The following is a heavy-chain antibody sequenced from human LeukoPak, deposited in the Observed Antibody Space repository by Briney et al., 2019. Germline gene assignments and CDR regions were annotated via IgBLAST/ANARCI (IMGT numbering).Heavy chain of an antibody. J-gene: IGHJ4*02. Sequence: SETLSLTCAVYGGSFSGYYWSWIRQPPGKGLKWIGEINHSGSTNYNPSLKSRVTISVDTSKNQFSLKLSSVTAADTAVYYCARRYYYGSGSYSYYFDYWGQGTLVTVSS. D-gene: IGHD3-10*01. CDR3: ARRYYYGSGSYSYYFDY. V-gene: IGHV4-34*01. CDR1: GGSFSGYY. CDR2: INHSGST.